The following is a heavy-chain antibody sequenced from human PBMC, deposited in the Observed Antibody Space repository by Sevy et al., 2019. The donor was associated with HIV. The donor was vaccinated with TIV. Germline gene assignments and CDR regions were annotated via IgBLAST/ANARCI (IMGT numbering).Heavy chain of an antibody. D-gene: IGHD2-2*01. V-gene: IGHV4-31*03. CDR1: GVSLSSGGYY. CDR2: IYYSGTT. Sequence: SETLSLTYTVSGVSLSSGGYYWSWIRQHPGEGLEWIGYIYYSGTTYYSPSLKTRVTISLDTSENQFSLQLSSVTAADTAVYYCARVLIPASAMDYWAQGILVTVSS. CDR3: ARVLIPASAMDY. J-gene: IGHJ4*02.